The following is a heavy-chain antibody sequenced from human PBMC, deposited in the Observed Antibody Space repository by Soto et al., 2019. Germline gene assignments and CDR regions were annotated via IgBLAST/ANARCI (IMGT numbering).Heavy chain of an antibody. CDR1: GFTFSSYA. CDR3: AKDPVLTGIMGAFGY. D-gene: IGHD2-21*02. V-gene: IGHV3-23*01. Sequence: EVQLLESGGGLVQPGGSLRLSCAASGFTFSSYAMSWVRQAPGKGLEWVSGISGSGDSTYYADSVKGRFTISRDSSKNTLYLQMNSLRAEDTAVYYCAKDPVLTGIMGAFGYWGQGTLVTVSS. CDR2: ISGSGDST. J-gene: IGHJ4*02.